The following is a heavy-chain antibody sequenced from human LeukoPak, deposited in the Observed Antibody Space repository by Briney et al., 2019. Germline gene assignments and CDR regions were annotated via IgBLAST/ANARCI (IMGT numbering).Heavy chain of an antibody. Sequence: ASVNVSCKASGYTFTGYYMHWVRQAPGQGLEWMGCINPNSGGTNYPQKRKGRVTMTQDTSHSTAYMELSRLRSADTGVYYCASTPGPRRNYYYYYGMVVWGQGTTVTVSS. J-gene: IGHJ6*02. CDR2: INPNSGGT. V-gene: IGHV1-2*02. CDR3: ASTPGPRRNYYYYYGMVV. CDR1: GYTFTGYY.